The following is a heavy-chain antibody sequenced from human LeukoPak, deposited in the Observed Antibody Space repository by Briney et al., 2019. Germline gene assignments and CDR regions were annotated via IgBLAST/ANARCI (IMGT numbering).Heavy chain of an antibody. Sequence: SGGSLRLSCAASGFPANTYALHWVRQAPGKGLEGGAVISYDGRNKNYAESVKGRFTISRDNSTNTLYLQMDSLRVEDTAVYYCARDWGDYRDYVGNYWGQGTRVTVSS. CDR3: ARDWGDYRDYVGNY. D-gene: IGHD4-17*01. CDR2: ISYDGRNK. CDR1: GFPANTYA. V-gene: IGHV3-30*04. J-gene: IGHJ4*02.